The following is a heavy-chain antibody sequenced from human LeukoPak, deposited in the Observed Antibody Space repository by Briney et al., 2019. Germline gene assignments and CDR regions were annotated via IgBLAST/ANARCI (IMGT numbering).Heavy chain of an antibody. V-gene: IGHV3-23*01. J-gene: IGHJ4*02. D-gene: IGHD3-22*01. Sequence: PGGSLRLSCAASGFTFTSYAMSWVRQAPGKGLEWVSAISGNGGSTYYADSVKGRFTISRDNSKNTLYLQRNSLRAEDTAVYYCAKQGSSGYYTYWGQGTLVTLSP. CDR2: ISGNGGST. CDR1: GFTFTSYA. CDR3: AKQGSSGYYTY.